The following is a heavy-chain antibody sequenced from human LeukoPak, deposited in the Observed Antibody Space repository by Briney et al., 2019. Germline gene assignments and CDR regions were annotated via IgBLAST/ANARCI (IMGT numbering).Heavy chain of an antibody. D-gene: IGHD3-22*01. CDR3: ATHKNYDSSGYYAWGFDY. V-gene: IGHV4-38-2*02. J-gene: IGHJ4*02. CDR2: VFHSGNT. CDR1: GYSISSGYY. Sequence: SETLSLNCTVSGYSISSGYYWGWIRQPPGKGLEWIGTVFHSGNTWYNPSLESRVTMSVDTSKNQFSLKLSSVTAADTAVYYCATHKNYDSSGYYAWGFDYWGQGTLVTVSS.